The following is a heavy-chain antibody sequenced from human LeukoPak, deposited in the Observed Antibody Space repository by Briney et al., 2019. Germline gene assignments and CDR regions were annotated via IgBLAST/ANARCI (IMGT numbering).Heavy chain of an antibody. CDR3: ARDHRGIYSPFDY. J-gene: IGHJ4*02. V-gene: IGHV3-21*01. D-gene: IGHD2-21*01. Sequence: GSLLLSCAASGFTFSSYSMNWVRQAPGKGLEWVSSISSSSSYIYYADSVKGRFIISRDNAKNSLYLQMNSLRAEDTAVYYCARDHRGIYSPFDYWGQGTLVIVSS. CDR1: GFTFSSYS. CDR2: ISSSSSYI.